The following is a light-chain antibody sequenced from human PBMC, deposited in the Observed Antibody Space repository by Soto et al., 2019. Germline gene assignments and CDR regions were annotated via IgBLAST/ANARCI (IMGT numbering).Light chain of an antibody. V-gene: IGLV1-44*01. CDR3: SAWDGSLNGVV. J-gene: IGLJ3*02. Sequence: QSVLTQPPSASGTPGQRVTISCSGSSSNIGSNTVNWYQQLPGTAPRLLIYTNNQRPSAGPDRFSGATSGSSAALAISALQSEEEADYYCSAWDGSLNGVVFGGGTKLTVL. CDR2: TNN. CDR1: SSNIGSNT.